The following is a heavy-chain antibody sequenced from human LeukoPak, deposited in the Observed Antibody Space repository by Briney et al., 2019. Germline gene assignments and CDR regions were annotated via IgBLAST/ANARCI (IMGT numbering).Heavy chain of an antibody. CDR3: ARLGIGVVPSAMLGDYYFDY. D-gene: IGHD2-2*01. V-gene: IGHV4-59*08. J-gene: IGHJ4*02. Sequence: SETLSLTCTVSGGSISSYYWSWIRQPPGKGLEWIGYIYYSGSTKYNPSLKSRVTISVDTSKNQFSLKLTSVTAADTAVYYCARLGIGVVPSAMLGDYYFDYWGQGTLVTVSP. CDR1: GGSISSYY. CDR2: IYYSGST.